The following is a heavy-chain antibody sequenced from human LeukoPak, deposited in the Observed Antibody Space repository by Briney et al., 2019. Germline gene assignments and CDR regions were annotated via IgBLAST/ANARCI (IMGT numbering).Heavy chain of an antibody. Sequence: SETLCLTCTVSGGSISSYYWSWVRQPPGKGLEWIWYIYTSGSTNYNPSLKSRVTISVDTSKNQFSLKLSSVPAADTAVYYCARSREDSSGSDYYYYYMDVWGKGTTVTVSS. V-gene: IGHV4-4*09. J-gene: IGHJ6*03. D-gene: IGHD3-22*01. CDR2: IYTSGST. CDR3: ARSREDSSGSDYYYYYMDV. CDR1: GGSISSYY.